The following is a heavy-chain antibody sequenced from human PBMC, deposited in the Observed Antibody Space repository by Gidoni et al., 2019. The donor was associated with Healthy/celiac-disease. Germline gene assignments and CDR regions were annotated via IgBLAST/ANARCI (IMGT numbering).Heavy chain of an antibody. CDR1: GFTFSTYA. Sequence: EVQLLESGGGLVQPGGSLRLPCATSGFTFSTYAVTWGRQPPGKGLEWVSTLGGSGSGGTTYYADSVKGRFTISRDNSKNTLYLQMDGLRAEDTAVYYCAKNFDSSGYYSFEYWGQGTLVIVSS. J-gene: IGHJ4*02. V-gene: IGHV3-23*01. D-gene: IGHD3-22*01. CDR2: LGGSGSGGTT. CDR3: AKNFDSSGYYSFEY.